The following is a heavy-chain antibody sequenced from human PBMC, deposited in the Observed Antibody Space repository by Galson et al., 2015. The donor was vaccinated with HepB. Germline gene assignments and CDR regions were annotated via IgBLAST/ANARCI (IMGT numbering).Heavy chain of an antibody. Sequence: SLRLSCAASGFPFSSYWMSWVRQAPGKGLEWVANIKQDGSEKYYVDSVKGRFTISRDNAKNSLYLQMNSLRAEDTAVYYCAREDYGDYPGYYYYYMDVWGKGTTVTVSS. CDR3: AREDYGDYPGYYYYYMDV. CDR1: GFPFSSYW. J-gene: IGHJ6*03. CDR2: IKQDGSEK. V-gene: IGHV3-7*01. D-gene: IGHD4-17*01.